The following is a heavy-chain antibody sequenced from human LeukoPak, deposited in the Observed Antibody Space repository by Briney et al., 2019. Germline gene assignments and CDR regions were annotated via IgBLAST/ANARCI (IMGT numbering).Heavy chain of an antibody. CDR1: GGSFSGYY. D-gene: IGHD5-12*01. CDR3: ARQSQYSGYQAPGY. V-gene: IGHV4-34*01. CDR2: INHSGST. Sequence: SETLSLTCAVYGGSFSGYYWSWIRQPPGKGLEWIGEINHSGSTNYNPSLKSRVTISVDTSKNQFSLKLSSVTAADTAVYYCARQSQYSGYQAPGYWGQGTLVTVSS. J-gene: IGHJ4*02.